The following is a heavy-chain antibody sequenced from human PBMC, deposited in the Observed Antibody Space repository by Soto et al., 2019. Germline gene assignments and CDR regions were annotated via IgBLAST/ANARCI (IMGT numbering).Heavy chain of an antibody. CDR1: VYPFTSYD. D-gene: IGHD3-16*01. Sequence: VSCPASVYPFTSYDIKWVRQATGQGLEWMGWMNPNSGNTGYAQKFQGRVTMTRNTSISRAYMELSSLRSEDTAVYYWAIGSGWGYYYGMDGWGRGTTVTVSS. J-gene: IGHJ6*02. V-gene: IGHV1-8*01. CDR3: AIGSGWGYYYGMDG. CDR2: MNPNSGNT.